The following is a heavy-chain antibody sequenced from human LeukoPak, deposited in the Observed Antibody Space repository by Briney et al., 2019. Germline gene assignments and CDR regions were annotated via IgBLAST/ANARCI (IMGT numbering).Heavy chain of an antibody. V-gene: IGHV4-4*02. D-gene: IGHD4-17*01. CDR1: GGSISSHNW. CDR2: IYHSGST. J-gene: IGHJ6*03. CDR3: ARANDYGDPLPRYMDV. Sequence: PSGTLSLTCAVSGGSISSHNWWSWVRQPPGKGLEWIGEIYHSGSTNYNPSLKSRVTISLGMSKNQFSLKLSSVTAADTAVYYCARANDYGDPLPRYMDVWGKGTTVTVSS.